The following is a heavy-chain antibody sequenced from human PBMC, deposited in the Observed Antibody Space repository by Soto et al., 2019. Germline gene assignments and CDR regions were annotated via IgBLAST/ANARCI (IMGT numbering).Heavy chain of an antibody. V-gene: IGHV3-21*01. CDR2: MSSTGSFM. D-gene: IGHD3-10*01. CDR3: AKGGCITGVDYMDV. J-gene: IGHJ6*03. Sequence: EVQLVESGGGLVKPGESLRLACAASGFTFSHYSMNWVRQAPGKGLEWVSSMSSTGSFMYYADSVKGRFTISRDSAKESLSLQMNNLRGEDTAVYYCAKGGCITGVDYMDVWGKGTTVIVSS. CDR1: GFTFSHYS.